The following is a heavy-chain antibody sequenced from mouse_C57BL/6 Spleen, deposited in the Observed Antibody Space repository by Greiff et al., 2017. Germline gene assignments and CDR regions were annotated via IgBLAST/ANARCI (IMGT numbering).Heavy chain of an antibody. V-gene: IGHV2-2*01. CDR3: ARRRSYDYDGFAY. CDR1: GFSLTSYG. Sequence: VQLVESGPGLVQPSQSLSITCTVSGFSLTSYGVHWVRQSPGKGLEWLGVLWSGGSTDYNAAFISRLSISKDNSKSQVFFKMNSLQADDTAIYYCARRRSYDYDGFAYWGQGTLVTVSA. J-gene: IGHJ3*01. D-gene: IGHD2-4*01. CDR2: LWSGGST.